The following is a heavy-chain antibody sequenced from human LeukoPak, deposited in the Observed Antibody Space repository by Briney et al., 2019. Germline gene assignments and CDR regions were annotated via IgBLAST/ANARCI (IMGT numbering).Heavy chain of an antibody. D-gene: IGHD6-13*01. V-gene: IGHV4-34*01. CDR3: ARGPGIAAAPFDP. Sequence: PSETLSLTCAVYGGSFSGYYWSWIRQPPGKGLEWIGEINHSGSTNYNPSLKSRVTISADTSKNQFSLKLSSVTAADTAVYYCARGPGIAAAPFDPWGQGTLVTVSS. CDR1: GGSFSGYY. CDR2: INHSGST. J-gene: IGHJ5*02.